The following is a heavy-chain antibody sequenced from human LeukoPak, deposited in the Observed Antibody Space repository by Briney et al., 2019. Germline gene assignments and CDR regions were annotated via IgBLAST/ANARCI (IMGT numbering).Heavy chain of an antibody. CDR2: INPSGGST. D-gene: IGHD3-10*01. V-gene: IGHV1-46*01. CDR3: ARDHEDVYGSGSYKL. J-gene: IGHJ4*02. CDR1: GYTFISYY. Sequence: ASVTVSCKASGYTFISYYLHWVRQAPGQGLEWMGIINPSGGSTSYAQKFQDRVTMTTDTSTTTAYMELRSLRSDDTAMYYCARDHEDVYGSGSYKLWGQGTRVTVSS.